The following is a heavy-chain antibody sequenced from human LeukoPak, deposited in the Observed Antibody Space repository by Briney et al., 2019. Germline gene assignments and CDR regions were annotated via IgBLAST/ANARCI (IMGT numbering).Heavy chain of an antibody. J-gene: IGHJ4*02. CDR3: ARADLSGWYGGDY. V-gene: IGHV1-18*01. CDR2: ISAYNGDT. CDR1: GYTFTSYC. D-gene: IGHD6-19*01. Sequence: GASVKVSCKDSGYTFTSYCFIWVRQAPGQGLEWMGWISAYNGDTDYAQKLQGRVTLTTDTSTSTAYMEMRSLRSDDTAVYYCARADLSGWYGGDYWGQGTLVTVSS.